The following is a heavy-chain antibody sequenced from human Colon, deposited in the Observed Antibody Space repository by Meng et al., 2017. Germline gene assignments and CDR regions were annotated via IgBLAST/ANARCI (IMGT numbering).Heavy chain of an antibody. CDR3: GTNIYY. D-gene: IGHD2/OR15-2a*01. J-gene: IGHJ4*02. Sequence: VGSGEGLVTAGAPRRSPSPSSGFTFTTVRRTGMRRTPGRGREWVVRIKVINDDGTTDYSAPLKSRLTISRNDSKSTLYLQINNLKIEDTAMYYCGTNIYYWGQGTLVTVSS. V-gene: IGHV3-15*01. CDR1: GFTFTTVR. CDR2: IKVINDDGTT.